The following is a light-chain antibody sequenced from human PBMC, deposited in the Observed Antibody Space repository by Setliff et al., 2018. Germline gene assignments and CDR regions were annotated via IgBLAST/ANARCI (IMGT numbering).Light chain of an antibody. Sequence: LAQPASVSGSPGQSITISCTGTSSDVGSYNLVSWYQQHPGKAPKLMIYEVSKRPSGVSNRFSGSKSGNTASLTISGLQAEDEADYYCCSYAGSSTWVFGGGTKVTVL. J-gene: IGLJ3*02. CDR3: CSYAGSSTWV. CDR1: SSDVGSYNL. V-gene: IGLV2-23*02. CDR2: EVS.